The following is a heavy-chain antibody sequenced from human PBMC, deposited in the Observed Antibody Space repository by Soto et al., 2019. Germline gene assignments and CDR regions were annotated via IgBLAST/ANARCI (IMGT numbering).Heavy chain of an antibody. Sequence: EVQLVESGGGLVQPGGSLRLSCAASGFTFSSYWMHWVRQVSGKGLVWVSRISNDGSSTTYADSVKGRFTISRDNAKNTLYLQMRSLRAEATAVYYCASSVRRDGYNYNWFESWGQGTLVTVSS. CDR1: GFTFSSYW. CDR3: ASSVRRDGYNYNWFES. J-gene: IGHJ5*01. CDR2: ISNDGSST. D-gene: IGHD1-1*01. V-gene: IGHV3-74*01.